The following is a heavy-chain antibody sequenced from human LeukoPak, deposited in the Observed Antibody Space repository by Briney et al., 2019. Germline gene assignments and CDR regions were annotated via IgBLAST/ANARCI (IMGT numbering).Heavy chain of an antibody. V-gene: IGHV4-34*01. CDR2: INHSGST. D-gene: IGHD4-23*01. CDR3: ARVGIDYSGNIIKYYFDY. Sequence: SETLSLTCAVHGGSFSGYYWSWIRQPPEKGLEWIGEINHSGSTNQNPSLKSRVTISVDTSKEQFSLKLSSVTAADTAVYYCARVGIDYSGNIIKYYFDYWGQGTLVTVSS. CDR1: GGSFSGYY. J-gene: IGHJ4*02.